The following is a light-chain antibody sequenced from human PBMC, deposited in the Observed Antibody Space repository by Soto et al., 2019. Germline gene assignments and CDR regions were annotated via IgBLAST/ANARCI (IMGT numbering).Light chain of an antibody. Sequence: DIQMTQSPSTLSASVGDRVTITCRASESFSSWLAWYQQKPGKAPKLLIYRASSLESGVPSRFSGSGSGTEFTLTISSLRPDDFATYYCQQYNSYPITFGGGTKVEIK. V-gene: IGKV1-5*03. CDR3: QQYNSYPIT. J-gene: IGKJ4*01. CDR2: RAS. CDR1: ESFSSW.